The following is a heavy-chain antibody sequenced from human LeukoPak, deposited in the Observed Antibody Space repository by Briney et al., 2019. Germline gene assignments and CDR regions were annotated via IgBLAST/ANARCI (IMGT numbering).Heavy chain of an antibody. V-gene: IGHV3-9*01. CDR3: AKDNRRHYTSGPNPDSLH. D-gene: IGHD6-19*01. J-gene: IGHJ4*02. Sequence: PSGGSLRLSCAASGFTVSSNYMSWVRQAPGKGLEWVSGISWNSGSIDYADSVKGRFTISRDNAKNSLYLQMNSLRVEDTAFYYCAKDNRRHYTSGPNPDSLHWGQGALVTVSS. CDR2: ISWNSGSI. CDR1: GFTVSSNY.